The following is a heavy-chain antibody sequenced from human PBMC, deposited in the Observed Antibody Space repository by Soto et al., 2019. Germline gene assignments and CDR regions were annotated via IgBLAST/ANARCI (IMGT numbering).Heavy chain of an antibody. CDR2: IDSTSATI. CDR3: ARGGVATIFGDS. J-gene: IGHJ4*02. Sequence: EVQLVESGGGLVQPGGSLRVSCAASGLTLSRYSMNWVRQAPGKGLEWLSYIDSTSATIYYADSMKGRLILSRDNAKNSLYLEMNSLRDEDTAVYYSARGGVATIFGDSGGQVTLVTVSS. D-gene: IGHD3-3*01. CDR1: GLTLSRYS. V-gene: IGHV3-48*02.